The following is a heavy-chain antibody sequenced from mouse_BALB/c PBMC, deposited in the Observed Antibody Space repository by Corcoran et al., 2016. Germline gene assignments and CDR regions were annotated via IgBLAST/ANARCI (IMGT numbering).Heavy chain of an antibody. V-gene: IGHV1-85*01. CDR3: ARAYGNYSYWYFDV. CDR2: IFPGDGST. D-gene: IGHD2-1*01. J-gene: IGHJ1*01. CDR1: GYTFTSYD. Sequence: QVQLQQSGAEQVKHGASVKLSCKASGYTFTSYDINWVRQRPEQGLEWIGWIFPGDGSTKYNEKFKGKATLTTDKSSSTAYMQLSRLTSEDSAVYFCARAYGNYSYWYFDVWGAGTTVTVSS.